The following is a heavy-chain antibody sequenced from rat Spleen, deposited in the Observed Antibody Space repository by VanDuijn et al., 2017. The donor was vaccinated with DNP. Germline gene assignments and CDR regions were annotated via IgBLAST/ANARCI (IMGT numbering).Heavy chain of an antibody. CDR1: GFTFSTTW. J-gene: IGHJ2*01. CDR2: IKSKSNNYAT. V-gene: IGHV6-6*01. D-gene: IGHD1-4*01. Sequence: EVQVLESGGGLVQPGNSLKLSCATSGFTFSTTWMYWYRQFPEKRLEWVARIKSKSNNYATDYTDSVKGRFTISRDDSKSSIYLQMNNLEEEDSAIYYCASPGYWGQGVMVTVSS. CDR3: ASPGY.